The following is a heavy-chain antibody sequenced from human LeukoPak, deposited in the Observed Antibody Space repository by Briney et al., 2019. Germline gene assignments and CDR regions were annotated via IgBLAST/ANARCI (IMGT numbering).Heavy chain of an antibody. V-gene: IGHV1-24*01. D-gene: IGHD3-10*01. Sequence: GASVKVSCKVSGYTLTELSMHWVRQAPGKGLEWMGGFDPEDGETIYAQKFQGRVTMTEDTSTDTAYMELSSLRSEDTAVYYCATVFRYSVDSFGRISGKMRFDPWGQGTLVTVSS. CDR2: FDPEDGET. CDR3: ATVFRYSVDSFGRISGKMRFDP. J-gene: IGHJ5*02. CDR1: GYTLTELS.